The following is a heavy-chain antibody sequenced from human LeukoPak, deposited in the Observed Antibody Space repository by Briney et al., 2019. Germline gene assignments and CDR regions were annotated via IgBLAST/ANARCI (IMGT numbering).Heavy chain of an antibody. V-gene: IGHV4-39*01. CDR1: GGSISSSSYF. J-gene: IGHJ4*02. CDR2: ISYSGST. Sequence: SETLSLTCTVSGGSISSSSYFWSWIRQPPGKGLEWIGSISYSGSTYYNPSLKSRVTISVGTSKNQFSLKLNSVTAADTAVYYCARSVNIVVEYYFDYWGQGTLVTVSS. D-gene: IGHD2-15*01. CDR3: ARSVNIVVEYYFDY.